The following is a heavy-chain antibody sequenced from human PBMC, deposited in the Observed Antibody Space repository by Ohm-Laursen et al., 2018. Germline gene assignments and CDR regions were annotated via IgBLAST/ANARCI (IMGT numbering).Heavy chain of an antibody. CDR1: GGSISSYY. J-gene: IGHJ4*02. D-gene: IGHD2-21*02. CDR3: ARDGYCGGDCYPDY. Sequence: SDTLSLTCTVSGGSISSYYWSWIRQPAGKGLEWIGRIYTSGSTNYNPSLKSRVTMSVDTSKNQFSLKLSSVTAADTAVYYCARDGYCGGDCYPDYWGQGTLVTVSS. V-gene: IGHV4-4*07. CDR2: IYTSGST.